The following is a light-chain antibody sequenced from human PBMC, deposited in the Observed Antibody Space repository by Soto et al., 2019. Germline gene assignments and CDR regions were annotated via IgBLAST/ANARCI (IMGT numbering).Light chain of an antibody. CDR3: LNYNDGPFA. CDR1: ESLSTY. Sequence: EIVMTQSPAAPSVSPGERVTLSCRASESLSTYLAWYQHKPGQAPRLLIYGASTKATGIPARFSGSGSATNFTLTISSLQSEVFAVYYCLNYNDGPFAFRQG. V-gene: IGKV3-15*01. CDR2: GAS. J-gene: IGKJ2*01.